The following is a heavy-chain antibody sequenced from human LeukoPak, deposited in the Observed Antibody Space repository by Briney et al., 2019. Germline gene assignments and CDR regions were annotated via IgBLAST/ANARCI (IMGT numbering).Heavy chain of an antibody. CDR3: ARETEMANLDY. J-gene: IGHJ4*02. CDR2: IKQDGSEK. V-gene: IGHV3-7*04. D-gene: IGHD5-24*01. CDR1: GFTFSSYW. Sequence: GGSLRLSCTASGFTFSSYWMNCVRQAPGKGLEWVANIKQDGSEKYYVDPVKGRFTISRDNAKKSLYLQMNSLRAEDTAVYYCARETEMANLDYWGQGTLVTVSS.